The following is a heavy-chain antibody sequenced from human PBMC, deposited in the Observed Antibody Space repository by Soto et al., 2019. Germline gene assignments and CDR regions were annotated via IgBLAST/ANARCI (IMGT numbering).Heavy chain of an antibody. CDR2: IRSKANSYAT. V-gene: IGHV3-73*01. CDR3: TSHTIAPLGGLDP. D-gene: IGHD1-26*01. J-gene: IGHJ5*02. CDR1: GFTFSGSA. Sequence: GGSLRLSCAASGFTFSGSAMHWVRQASGKGLEWVGRIRSKANSYATAYAASVKGRFTISRDDSKNTAYLQMNSLKTEDTAVYYCTSHTIAPLGGLDPWGQGTLVTVSS.